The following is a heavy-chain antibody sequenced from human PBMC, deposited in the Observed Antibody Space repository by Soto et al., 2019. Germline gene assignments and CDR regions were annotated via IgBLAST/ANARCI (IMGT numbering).Heavy chain of an antibody. Sequence: QVQLVESGGGVVQPGRSLRLSCAASGFTFSSYGMHWVRQAPGKGLEWVAVIWYYGSNKYYADSVKGRFTISRDNSKNTLYLQMNSLRAEDTAVYYCSRDWDDYESSGRSPTGAFDLWGQGTMVTVSS. D-gene: IGHD3-22*01. J-gene: IGHJ3*01. CDR3: SRDWDDYESSGRSPTGAFDL. CDR2: IWYYGSNK. V-gene: IGHV3-33*01. CDR1: GFTFSSYG.